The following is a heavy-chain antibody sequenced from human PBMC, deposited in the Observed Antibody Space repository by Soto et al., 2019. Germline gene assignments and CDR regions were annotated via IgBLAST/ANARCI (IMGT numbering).Heavy chain of an antibody. Sequence: GGSLTLSCAAAGFTFSSYWMSWVSQAPGKGLEWVANIKQDGSEKYHVDSVTGRFTISRDTANNELYLQMTSLRAEDTAVYYCARQLRGIVVVVAAPFDYWGQGTLVTVSS. V-gene: IGHV3-7*01. CDR1: GFTFSSYW. CDR2: IKQDGSEK. CDR3: ARQLRGIVVVVAAPFDY. J-gene: IGHJ4*02. D-gene: IGHD2-15*01.